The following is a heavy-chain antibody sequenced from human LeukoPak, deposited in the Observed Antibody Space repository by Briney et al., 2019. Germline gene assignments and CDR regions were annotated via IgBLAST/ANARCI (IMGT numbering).Heavy chain of an antibody. CDR3: ASTAMVTPYFDY. D-gene: IGHD5-18*01. Sequence: PSETLSLTCAIYSESFSGYFWSWIRQPPGKGLEWIGEINYSGSTNYNPSLKSRVTISVDTSKNQFSLKLSSVTAADTAVYYCASTAMVTPYFDYWGQGTLVTVSS. V-gene: IGHV4-34*01. J-gene: IGHJ4*02. CDR2: INYSGST. CDR1: SESFSGYF.